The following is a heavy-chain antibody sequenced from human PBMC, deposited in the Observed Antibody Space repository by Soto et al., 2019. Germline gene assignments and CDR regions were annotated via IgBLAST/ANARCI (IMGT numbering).Heavy chain of an antibody. J-gene: IGHJ4*02. CDR1: GYTFTNSY. CDR2: LNPNGGST. V-gene: IGHV1-46*01. CDR3: ARNLAAGDY. Sequence: QVQLVQSGAEVKKPGASVKVSCKASGYTFTNSYLHWVRQAPGQGLEWMAFLNPNGGSTNYAQNVQGRVTVTRDTSTSTVYMELTSLTSEDPAVYYCARNLAAGDYWGQGTLVTVSS. D-gene: IGHD6-13*01.